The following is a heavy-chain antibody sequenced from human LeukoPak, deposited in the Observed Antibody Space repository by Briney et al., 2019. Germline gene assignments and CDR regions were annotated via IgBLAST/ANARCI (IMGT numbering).Heavy chain of an antibody. D-gene: IGHD6-19*01. J-gene: IGHJ5*02. CDR3: ARNSSGGWFDP. CDR2: RYYSGST. CDR1: GGSISSSSYY. V-gene: IGHV4-39*01. Sequence: ETLSLTCTVSGGSISSSSYYWGWIRQPPGKGLEWIGSRYYSGSTSCNPSLKSRVTISVDTSKNQFSLKLSSVTAADTAVYYCARNSSGGWFDPWGQGTLVTLSS.